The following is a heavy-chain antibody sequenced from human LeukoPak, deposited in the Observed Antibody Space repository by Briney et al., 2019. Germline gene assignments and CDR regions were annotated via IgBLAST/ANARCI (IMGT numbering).Heavy chain of an antibody. Sequence: GGSPRLSCAASGFTFSSYEMNWVRQAPGKGLEWVSYISSSGSTIYYADSVKGRFTISRDNAKNSLYLQMNSLRAEDTAVYYCASTHDYGDAFDIWGQGTMVTVSS. CDR3: ASTHDYGDAFDI. D-gene: IGHD4-17*01. CDR2: ISSSGSTI. CDR1: GFTFSSYE. J-gene: IGHJ3*02. V-gene: IGHV3-48*03.